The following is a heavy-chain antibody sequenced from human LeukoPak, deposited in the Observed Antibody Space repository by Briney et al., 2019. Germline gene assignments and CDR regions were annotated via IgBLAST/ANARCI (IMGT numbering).Heavy chain of an antibody. CDR2: IKQDGTEE. V-gene: IGHV3-7*01. CDR3: ARWEGNGYYFDY. CDR1: GFTFSSYW. Sequence: GGSLRLSCAVSGFTFSSYWMSWVRQAPGKGLEWVANIKQDGTEEYYVDSVKGRFTISRDNAKNSLYLQMNSLGADDTAVYYCARWEGNGYYFDYRGQGTLVTVSS. J-gene: IGHJ4*02. D-gene: IGHD3-22*01.